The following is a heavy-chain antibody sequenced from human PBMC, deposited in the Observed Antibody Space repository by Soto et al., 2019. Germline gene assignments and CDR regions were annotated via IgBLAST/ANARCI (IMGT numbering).Heavy chain of an antibody. J-gene: IGHJ4*02. Sequence: PGESLKISCQASEYSFPIYWISWVRQKPGGGLEWMGRIDPSDSFATYSPSFQGHVTISADKSTRTVYLEWRSLQASDTATYYCARQQSGSGNSNFDFWGQGTPVTVSS. CDR3: ARQQSGSGNSNFDF. CDR1: EYSFPIYW. V-gene: IGHV5-10-1*01. D-gene: IGHD3-10*01. CDR2: IDPSDSFA.